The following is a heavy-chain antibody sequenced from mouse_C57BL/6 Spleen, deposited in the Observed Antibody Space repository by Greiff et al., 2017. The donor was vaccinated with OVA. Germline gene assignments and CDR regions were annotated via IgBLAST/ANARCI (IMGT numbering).Heavy chain of an antibody. J-gene: IGHJ3*01. Sequence: QVQLQQPGAELVMPGASVKLSCKASGYTFTSYWMHWVKQRPGQGLEWIGEIDPSDSYTNYNQKFKGKSTLTVDKSSSTAYMQLSSLTSEDAAVYYCARLTWTAWFAYWGPGTLVTVSA. CDR1: GYTFTSYW. V-gene: IGHV1-69*01. CDR3: ARLTWTAWFAY. D-gene: IGHD3-3*01. CDR2: IDPSDSYT.